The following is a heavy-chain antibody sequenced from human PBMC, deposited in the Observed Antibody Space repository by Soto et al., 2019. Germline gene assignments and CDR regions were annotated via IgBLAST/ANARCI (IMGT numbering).Heavy chain of an antibody. CDR2: INPSGGST. D-gene: IGHD3-10*01. Sequence: QVHLVQSGAEVKKPGASVTVSCKASGYTFTNYYIHWVRQAPGQGLEWMGVINPSGGSTDYTPKFQDIVTMSRDTSTTTVYMELSSLRSEDTAVYYCARDHRLLWFGELLIWGQGTLVTVSS. CDR3: ARDHRLLWFGELLI. J-gene: IGHJ4*02. V-gene: IGHV1-46*01. CDR1: GYTFTNYY.